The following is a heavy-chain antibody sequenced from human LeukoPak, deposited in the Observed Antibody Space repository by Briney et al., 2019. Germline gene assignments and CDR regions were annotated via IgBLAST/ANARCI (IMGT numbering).Heavy chain of an antibody. V-gene: IGHV1-18*01. D-gene: IGHD6-13*01. CDR2: ISTYNGNT. CDR3: AREGIRIAAAGTIDY. CDR1: GYTFSNYA. J-gene: IGHJ4*02. Sequence: GASVKVSCKASGYTFSNYAINWVRQAPGQGLEWMGWISTYNGNTNYAQKLQDRVTMTTDTSTSTAYMELRSLISDDTAMYYCAREGIRIAAAGTIDYWGQGTLVTVSS.